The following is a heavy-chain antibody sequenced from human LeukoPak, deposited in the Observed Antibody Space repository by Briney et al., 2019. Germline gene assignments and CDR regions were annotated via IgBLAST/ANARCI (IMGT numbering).Heavy chain of an antibody. V-gene: IGHV4-39*07. CDR2: IYYSGST. CDR3: AASPYYDILTGYGGAFDY. D-gene: IGHD3-9*01. Sequence: SETLSLTCTVSGGSISSSSYYWGWIRQPPGKGLEWIGSIYYSGSTYYNPSLKGRVTISVDTSKNQFSLKLSSVTAADTAVYYCAASPYYDILTGYGGAFDYWGQGTLVTVSS. CDR1: GGSISSSSYY. J-gene: IGHJ4*02.